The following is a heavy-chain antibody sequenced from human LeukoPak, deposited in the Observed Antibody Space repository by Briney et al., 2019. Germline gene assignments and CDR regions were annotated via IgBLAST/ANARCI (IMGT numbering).Heavy chain of an antibody. CDR1: GGSISSSSYY. Sequence: SETLSLTCTVSGGSISSSSYYWGWIRQPPGKGLEWIGSIYYSGSTNYNPSLKSRVTISVDTSKNQFSLKLSSVTAADTAVYYCARGPGGSSSSDFDYWGQGTLVTVSS. CDR2: IYYSGST. V-gene: IGHV4-39*07. CDR3: ARGPGGSSSSDFDY. J-gene: IGHJ4*02. D-gene: IGHD6-6*01.